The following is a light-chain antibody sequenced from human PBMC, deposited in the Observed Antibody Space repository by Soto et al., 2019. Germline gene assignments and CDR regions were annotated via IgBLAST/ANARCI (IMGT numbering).Light chain of an antibody. CDR1: SSDVGGYNY. Sequence: QFVLTQPASVSGSPGQSITISCPGTSSDVGGYNYVSWYQQHPGKAPKLMIYDVSSRPSGVSNRFSGSKSGNTASLTISGLQAEDEADYYCSSYTSSIPYVFGTGTKVTVL. CDR2: DVS. CDR3: SSYTSSIPYV. J-gene: IGLJ1*01. V-gene: IGLV2-14*01.